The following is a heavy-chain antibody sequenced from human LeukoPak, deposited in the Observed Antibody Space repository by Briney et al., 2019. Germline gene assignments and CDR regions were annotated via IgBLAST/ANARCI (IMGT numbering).Heavy chain of an antibody. Sequence: ASVKVSCKASGYTFTSYGISWVRQAPGQRREWMGWISAYNGNTNYAQKPQGRGTMTTGTSTSTAYMEPRSLRSDDTAVYYCAREAPGSYADYNSYFGYWGQGTLVAVSS. CDR1: GYTFTSYG. CDR3: AREAPGSYADYNSYFGY. D-gene: IGHD4-17*01. CDR2: ISAYNGNT. J-gene: IGHJ4*02. V-gene: IGHV1-18*01.